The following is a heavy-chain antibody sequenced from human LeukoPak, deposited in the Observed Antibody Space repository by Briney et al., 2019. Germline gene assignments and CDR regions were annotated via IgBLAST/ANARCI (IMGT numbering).Heavy chain of an antibody. V-gene: IGHV3-23*01. CDR2: ISGSGGST. D-gene: IGHD2-8*01. CDR3: ARDLKPHCTNGVCYGGFDY. Sequence: GGSLRLSCAASGFTFSSYGMSWVRQAPGKGLEWVSAISGSGGSTYYADSVKGRFTISRDNSKNTLYLQMNSLRAEDTAVYYCARDLKPHCTNGVCYGGFDYWGQGTLVTVSS. J-gene: IGHJ4*02. CDR1: GFTFSSYG.